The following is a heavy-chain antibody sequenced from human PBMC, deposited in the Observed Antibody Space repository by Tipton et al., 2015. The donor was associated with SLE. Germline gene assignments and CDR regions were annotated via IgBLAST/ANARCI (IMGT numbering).Heavy chain of an antibody. CDR3: ARDPSGTYYGHGLDV. CDR2: ISGKNGDT. D-gene: IGHD1-26*01. CDR1: GYSSTTYG. V-gene: IGHV1-18*01. Sequence: QLVQSGVEVKKPGSSVKVSCKASGYSSTTYGISWVRQAPGQGLEWMGWISGKNGDTDSAKKFEGRVTMTRDTSTTTAYMELRSLRSDDTAVYYCARDPSGTYYGHGLDVWGQGTMVIVSS. J-gene: IGHJ3*01.